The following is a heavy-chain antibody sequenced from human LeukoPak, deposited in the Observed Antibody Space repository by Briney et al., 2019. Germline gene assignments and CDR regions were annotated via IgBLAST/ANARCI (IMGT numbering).Heavy chain of an antibody. CDR2: FDPEDGET. J-gene: IGHJ4*02. Sequence: GASVKVSCKVSGYTLTELSMHWVRQAPGKGLEWTGGFDPEDGETIYAQKFQGRVTMTEDTSTDTAYMELSSLRSEDTAVYYCATDPQWVAAAGLYDYWGQGTLVTVSS. V-gene: IGHV1-24*01. D-gene: IGHD6-13*01. CDR3: ATDPQWVAAAGLYDY. CDR1: GYTLTELS.